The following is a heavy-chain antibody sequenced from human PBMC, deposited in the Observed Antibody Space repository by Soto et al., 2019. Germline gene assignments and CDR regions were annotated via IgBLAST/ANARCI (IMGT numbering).Heavy chain of an antibody. J-gene: IGHJ4*02. CDR1: GFSLTTYVVG. CDR3: AHRLTLNSDWNYGRFDY. CDR2: IYWDDDK. V-gene: IGHV2-5*02. D-gene: IGHD1-7*01. Sequence: QITLKESGPTLVKPTQTLTLTCTFSGFSLTTYVVGVGWIRQPPGKALQWLALIYWDDDKRYCPSLKSRLTITKDTSKNQVVLTMTNMDPVDTATYFCAHRLTLNSDWNYGRFDYWGQGTLVTVSS.